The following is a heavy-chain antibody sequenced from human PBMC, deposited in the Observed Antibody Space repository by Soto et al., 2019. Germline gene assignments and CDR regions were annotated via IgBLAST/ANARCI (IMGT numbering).Heavy chain of an antibody. CDR1: GFAFSSYG. Sequence: QVQLVESGGGVVQPGRSLRLSCAASGFAFSSYGMHWVRQAPGKGLEWVAAISFDGSNNYYAYSVKGRFTISRDNSKNSLYLQINSLRGEDTAVFYCAKDAEYSSGYYVNWHFDLWGRGTLVTVSS. J-gene: IGHJ2*01. CDR2: ISFDGSNN. V-gene: IGHV3-30*18. CDR3: AKDAEYSSGYYVNWHFDL. D-gene: IGHD6-19*01.